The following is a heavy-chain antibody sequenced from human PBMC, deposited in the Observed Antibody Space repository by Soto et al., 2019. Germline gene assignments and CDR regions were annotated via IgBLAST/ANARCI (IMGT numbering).Heavy chain of an antibody. J-gene: IGHJ5*02. D-gene: IGHD3-10*01. CDR1: GYTFTGYY. CDR2: INPNSGGT. Sequence: ASVKVSCKASGYTFTGYYMHWVRQAPGQGLEWMGWINPNSGGTNYAQKFQGWVTMTRDTSISTAYMELSRLRSDDTAVYYCARDFRPPYYYGSGSPDNWFDPWGQGTLVTVS. V-gene: IGHV1-2*04. CDR3: ARDFRPPYYYGSGSPDNWFDP.